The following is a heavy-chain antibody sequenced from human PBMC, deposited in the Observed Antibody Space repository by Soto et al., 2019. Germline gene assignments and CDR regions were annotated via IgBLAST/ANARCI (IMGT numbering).Heavy chain of an antibody. J-gene: IGHJ6*02. CDR3: ARDHPFGGHSRYYYYGMDV. CDR2: IIPIFGTA. D-gene: IGHD2-21*02. V-gene: IGHV1-69*12. CDR1: GGTFSSYA. Sequence: QVQLVQSGAEVKKPGSSVKVSCKASGGTFSSYAISWVRQAPGQGLEWMGGIIPIFGTANYAQKFQGRVTITADESTSTAYMELSSLRSEDTAVYYCARDHPFGGHSRYYYYGMDVWGQGTTVTVSS.